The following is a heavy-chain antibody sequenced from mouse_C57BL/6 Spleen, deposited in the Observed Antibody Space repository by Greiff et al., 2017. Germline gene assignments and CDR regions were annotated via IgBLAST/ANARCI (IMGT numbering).Heavy chain of an antibody. V-gene: IGHV5-17*01. CDR2: ISTGSGTI. CDR3: ARMVYGSSYGYFDV. J-gene: IGHJ1*03. CDR1: GFTFSDYG. D-gene: IGHD1-1*01. Sequence: EVQVVESGGGLVKPGGSLKLSCAASGFTFSDYGMHWVRQAPEKGLEWVAYISTGSGTIYYAAPVKGRFTITRDNAKNTLFLQMTSLRSEDTAVYYCARMVYGSSYGYFDVWGTGTTVTVSS.